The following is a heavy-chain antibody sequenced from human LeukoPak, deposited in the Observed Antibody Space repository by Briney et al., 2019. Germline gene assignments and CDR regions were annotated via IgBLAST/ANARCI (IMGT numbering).Heavy chain of an antibody. CDR1: GFTFDDYG. Sequence: GGSLRLSCAASGFTFDDYGMSWVRQAPGKGLEWVANIKQDGSEKYYVDSVKGRFTIARDKSKNTLYLQMNSLRAEDTAVYYCAKGDTTWELPHDYWGQGTLVTVSS. CDR3: AKGDTTWELPHDY. D-gene: IGHD1-26*01. CDR2: IKQDGSEK. J-gene: IGHJ4*02. V-gene: IGHV3-7*03.